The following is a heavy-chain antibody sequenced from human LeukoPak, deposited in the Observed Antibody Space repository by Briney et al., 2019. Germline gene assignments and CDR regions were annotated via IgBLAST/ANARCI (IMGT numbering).Heavy chain of an antibody. CDR2: ISGSGDNT. CDR1: GFTFSNYG. Sequence: GGSLRLSCAASGFTFSNYGMSWVRQAPGKGLEWVSAISGSGDNTYYADSVKGRFTSSRDNSKNTLYLQLNSLRAEDTAVYYCARDWSGTPYYFDYWGQGTLVTVSS. J-gene: IGHJ4*02. D-gene: IGHD1-7*01. V-gene: IGHV3-23*01. CDR3: ARDWSGTPYYFDY.